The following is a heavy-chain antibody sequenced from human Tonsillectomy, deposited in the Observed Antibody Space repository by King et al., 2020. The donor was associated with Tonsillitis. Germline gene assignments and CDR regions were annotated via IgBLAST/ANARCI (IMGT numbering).Heavy chain of an antibody. CDR2: ISYDGSNK. V-gene: IGHV3-30-3*01. CDR3: ARNPLGSYSVDYYYYYGMDV. CDR1: GFTSSSYA. Sequence: VQLVESGGGVVQPGRSLRLSCAASGFTSSSYAMHWVRHAPGKGLEWVAVISYDGSNKYYADSVKGRFTISRDNSKNTLYLQMNSLRAEDTAVYYCARNPLGSYSVDYYYYYGMDVWGQGTTVTVSS. J-gene: IGHJ6*02. D-gene: IGHD1-26*01.